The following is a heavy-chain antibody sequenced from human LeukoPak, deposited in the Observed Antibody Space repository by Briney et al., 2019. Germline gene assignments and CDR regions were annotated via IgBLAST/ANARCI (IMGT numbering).Heavy chain of an antibody. V-gene: IGHV4-59*08. Sequence: KTSETLSLTYTVSGGSISSYYWSWIRQPPGKGLEWIGYIYYSGSTNYNPSLKSRVTISVDTSKNQFSLKLSSVTAADTAVYYCARLPTVTFFDYWGQGTLVTVSS. CDR1: GGSISSYY. CDR3: ARLPTVTFFDY. D-gene: IGHD4-17*01. J-gene: IGHJ4*02. CDR2: IYYSGST.